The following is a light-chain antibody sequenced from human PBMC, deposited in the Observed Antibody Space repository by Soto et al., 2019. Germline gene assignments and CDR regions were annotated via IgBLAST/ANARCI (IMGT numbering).Light chain of an antibody. Sequence: QSALTQPASVSGSPGQSITISCTGTSSDVGSYNLVSWYQQHPGKAPKLMIYEGSKRPSGVSNRFSGSKSGNTASLIISGLQAEDEADYYWCSDGGSSGFVVFGGGTKLTVL. CDR2: EGS. CDR1: SSDVGSYNL. CDR3: CSDGGSSGFVV. J-gene: IGLJ2*01. V-gene: IGLV2-23*03.